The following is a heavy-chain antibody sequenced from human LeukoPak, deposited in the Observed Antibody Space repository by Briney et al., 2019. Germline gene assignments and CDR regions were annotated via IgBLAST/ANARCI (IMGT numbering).Heavy chain of an antibody. V-gene: IGHV3-30*04. J-gene: IGHJ4*02. Sequence: GGSLRLSCTASGFIFSDYAMSWVRQAPGKGLEWVAVISFDGRNKYYADSVKGRFTISRDNFKNTLDLQMNSLRAEDTALYYCAREYIQYSYGYGGAVYWGQGTLVTVSS. CDR1: GFIFSDYA. CDR3: AREYIQYSYGYGGAVY. D-gene: IGHD5-18*01. CDR2: ISFDGRNK.